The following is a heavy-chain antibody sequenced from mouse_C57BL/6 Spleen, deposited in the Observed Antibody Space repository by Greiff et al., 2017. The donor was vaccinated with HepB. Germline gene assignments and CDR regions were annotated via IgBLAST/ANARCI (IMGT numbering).Heavy chain of an antibody. J-gene: IGHJ4*01. CDR2: IWSDGST. V-gene: IGHV2-6-1*01. Sequence: QVQLKQSGPGLVAPSQSLSITCTVSGFSLTSYGVHWVRQPPGKGLEWLVVIWSDGSTTYNSALKSRLSISKDNSKSQVFLKMNSLQTDDTAVYYCARHHGNYGGAMDYWGQGTSVTVSS. CDR3: ARHHGNYGGAMDY. D-gene: IGHD2-1*01. CDR1: GFSLTSYG.